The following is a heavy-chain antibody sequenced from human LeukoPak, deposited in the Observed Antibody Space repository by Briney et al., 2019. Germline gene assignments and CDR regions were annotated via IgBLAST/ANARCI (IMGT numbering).Heavy chain of an antibody. CDR2: ISSSSSYI. J-gene: IGHJ5*02. Sequence: PGGSLRLSCAASGFTFSSYSMNWVRQAPGKGLEWVSSISSSSSYIYYADSVKGRFTISRDNAKNSLYLQMNSLRAEDTAVYYCASNTADDTLNWFDPWGQGTLVTVSS. V-gene: IGHV3-21*01. D-gene: IGHD5-18*01. CDR1: GFTFSSYS. CDR3: ASNTADDTLNWFDP.